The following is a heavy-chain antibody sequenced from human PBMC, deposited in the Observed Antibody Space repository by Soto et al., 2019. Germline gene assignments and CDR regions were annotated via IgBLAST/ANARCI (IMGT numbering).Heavy chain of an antibody. Sequence: ASVKVSCKASGGTFISYAISWVRQAPGQGLEWMGGIIPIFGTANYAQKFQGRVTITADESTSTAYMELSSLRSEDTAVYYCARVRVVVAANDAFDIWGQGTMVTVSS. D-gene: IGHD2-15*01. CDR2: IIPIFGTA. J-gene: IGHJ3*02. CDR1: GGTFISYA. CDR3: ARVRVVVAANDAFDI. V-gene: IGHV1-69*13.